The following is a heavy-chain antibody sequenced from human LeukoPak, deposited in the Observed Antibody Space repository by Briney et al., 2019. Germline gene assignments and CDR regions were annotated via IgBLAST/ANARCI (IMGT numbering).Heavy chain of an antibody. CDR2: ITGGGGST. D-gene: IGHD6-19*01. CDR1: GFTFSSYS. V-gene: IGHV3-23*01. J-gene: IGHJ4*02. Sequence: GGSLRLSCVASGFTFSSYSMNWVRQAPGKGLEWVSAITGGGGSTYYADSVKGRFTISRDNSKNALYLQMNSLRAEDTAVYYCAKTIQWPYYFDYWGQGTLVTVSS. CDR3: AKTIQWPYYFDY.